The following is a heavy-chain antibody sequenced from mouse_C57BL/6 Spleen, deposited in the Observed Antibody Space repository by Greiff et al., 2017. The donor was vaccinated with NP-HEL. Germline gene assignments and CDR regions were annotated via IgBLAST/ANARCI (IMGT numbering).Heavy chain of an antibody. V-gene: IGHV1-22*01. Sequence: EVQLQQSGPELVKPGASVKISCKASGYTFTDYNMHWVMQSHGKSLEWIGYINTNYGGTSYTQKFKGTATLTVNKADSTAYMELRSLTSEDSAVYYCARWNDYDVGYSMDYWGQGTSVTVSS. CDR3: ARWNDYDVGYSMDY. CDR2: INTNYGGT. CDR1: GYTFTDYN. J-gene: IGHJ4*01. D-gene: IGHD2-4*01.